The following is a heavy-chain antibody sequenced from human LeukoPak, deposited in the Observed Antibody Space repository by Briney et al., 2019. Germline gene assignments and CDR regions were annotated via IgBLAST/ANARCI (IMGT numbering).Heavy chain of an antibody. J-gene: IGHJ4*02. D-gene: IGHD1-26*01. CDR2: INQDGSEK. Sequence: GGSLRLSCAASGFTFSNDWMSWVRQAPGKGLEWVANINQDGSEKYYVDSVKGRFTISRDNAKNSLYLQMNSLRAEDTAAYFCARDSNGGSYVAYWGQGTLVTVSS. CDR3: ARDSNGGSYVAY. CDR1: GFTFSNDW. V-gene: IGHV3-7*01.